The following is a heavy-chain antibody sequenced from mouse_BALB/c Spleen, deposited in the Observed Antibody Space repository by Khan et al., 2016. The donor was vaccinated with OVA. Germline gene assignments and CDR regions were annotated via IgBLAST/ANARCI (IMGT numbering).Heavy chain of an antibody. CDR1: GFTFSSFA. J-gene: IGHJ4*01. D-gene: IGHD2-2*01. CDR2: ISTGGHYT. CDR3: SRSLVDYSAMDY. V-gene: IGHV5-9-3*01. Sequence: EVELVESGGGVVKPGGSLKLSCSASGFTFSSFAMSWVRQTPEKRLEWVATISTGGHYTFYPDSVKGRFTISRDNARNNLYQQMSSMRSEDTAMFYCSRSLVDYSAMDYCGQGTSFTVSS.